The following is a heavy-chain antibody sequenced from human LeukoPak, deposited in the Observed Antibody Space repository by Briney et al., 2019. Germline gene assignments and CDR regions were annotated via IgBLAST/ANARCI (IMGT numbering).Heavy chain of an antibody. V-gene: IGHV3-11*05. Sequence: GWSLRLSCAASGFTFSDYYMSWIRQAPGKGLEWVSYIRHSSSYTNFADSVKGRFTISRDNAKNSLYLQMNSLRAEDTAVYYCARDGRQQLVRSYYYYGMDVWGQGTTVTVSS. D-gene: IGHD6-13*01. J-gene: IGHJ6*02. CDR1: GFTFSDYY. CDR3: ARDGRQQLVRSYYYYGMDV. CDR2: IRHSSSYT.